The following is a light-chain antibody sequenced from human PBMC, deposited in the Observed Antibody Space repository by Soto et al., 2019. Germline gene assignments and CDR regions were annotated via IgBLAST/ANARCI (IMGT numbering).Light chain of an antibody. V-gene: IGLV1-51*01. CDR1: SSNIGNNY. J-gene: IGLJ2*01. CDR2: DNN. Sequence: QSVLTQPPSVSAAPGQRVTISCSGSSSNIGNNYVSWYQQVPGTAPKLLIYDNNKRISGIPDRFSGSKSGTSATLGITGLQTGDEADYYCGTWDSSLSGVVFGGGTQLTVL. CDR3: GTWDSSLSGVV.